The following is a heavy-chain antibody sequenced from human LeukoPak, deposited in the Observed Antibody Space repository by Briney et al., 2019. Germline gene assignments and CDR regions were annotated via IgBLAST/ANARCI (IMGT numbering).Heavy chain of an antibody. CDR2: IYYSGST. CDR1: GGSISSYY. CDR3: ARMGRAGGFDY. V-gene: IGHV4-59*01. J-gene: IGHJ4*02. Sequence: SETLSLTCTVSGGSISSYYWSWIRQPPGKGLEWIGYIYYSGSTNYNPSLKSRVIISVDTSKNQFSLKLSSVTAADTAVYYCARMGRAGGFDYWGQGTLVTVSS. D-gene: IGHD3-16*01.